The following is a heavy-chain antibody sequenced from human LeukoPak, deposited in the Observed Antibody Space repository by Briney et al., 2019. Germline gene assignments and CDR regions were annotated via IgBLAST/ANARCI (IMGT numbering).Heavy chain of an antibody. CDR2: IYYSGST. J-gene: IGHJ5*02. CDR3: AETGYSSSGELDP. CDR1: GGSISSSSYY. D-gene: IGHD6-13*01. V-gene: IGHV4-39*01. Sequence: PSETLSLTCTVSGGSISSSSYYWGWIRQPPGKGLEWIGSIYYSGSTYYNPSLKSRVTISVDTSKNQFSLKLSSVTAADTAVYYCAETGYSSSGELDPWGQGTLVTVSS.